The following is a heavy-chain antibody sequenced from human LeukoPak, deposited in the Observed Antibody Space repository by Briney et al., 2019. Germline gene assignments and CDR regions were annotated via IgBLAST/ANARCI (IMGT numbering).Heavy chain of an antibody. Sequence: GESLKISCKGSGYSFTKSWIGWVRQLPGKGLEWMGIIYPGDSDTRYSPSFQGQVTISADKSISTAYLQWSSLKASDTAMYFCARRSSGWFFDYWGQGTLVTVSS. CDR2: IYPGDSDT. CDR1: GYSFTKSW. CDR3: ARRSSGWFFDY. D-gene: IGHD6-19*01. J-gene: IGHJ4*02. V-gene: IGHV5-51*01.